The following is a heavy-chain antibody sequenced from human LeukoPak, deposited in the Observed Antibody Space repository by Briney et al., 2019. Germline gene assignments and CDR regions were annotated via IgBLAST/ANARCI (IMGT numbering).Heavy chain of an antibody. D-gene: IGHD6-19*01. Sequence: PSETLSLTCAAYGGSFSGYYWSWIRQPPGKGLEWIGEINHSGSTNYNPSLKSRVTISVDTSKNQFSLKLSSVTAADTAVYYCARTAGTLYYYMDVWGKGTTVTVSS. CDR1: GGSFSGYY. V-gene: IGHV4-34*01. CDR2: INHSGST. CDR3: ARTAGTLYYYMDV. J-gene: IGHJ6*03.